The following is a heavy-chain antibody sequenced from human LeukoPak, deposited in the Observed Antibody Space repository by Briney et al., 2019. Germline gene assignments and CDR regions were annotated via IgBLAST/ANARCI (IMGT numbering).Heavy chain of an antibody. Sequence: PSETLSLTCAVSGGSISSGGYSWSWIRQPPGKGLEWIGYIYHSGSTYHNPSLKSRVTISVDRSKNQFSLKLSSVTAADTAVYYCARVGGKTPTPYSSSWYYFDYWGQGTLVTVSS. CDR1: GGSISSGGYS. D-gene: IGHD6-13*01. CDR2: IYHSGST. CDR3: ARVGGKTPTPYSSSWYYFDY. V-gene: IGHV4-30-2*01. J-gene: IGHJ4*02.